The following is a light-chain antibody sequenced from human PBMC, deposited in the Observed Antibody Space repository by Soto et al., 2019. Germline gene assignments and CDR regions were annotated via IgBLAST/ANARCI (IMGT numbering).Light chain of an antibody. V-gene: IGLV2-23*01. CDR1: SSDVGSYNL. Sequence: QSVLTQPASVSGSPGQSITISCTGTSSDVGSYNLVSWYQQYPGKAPKLMIYEGSKRPSGVSNRFSGSKSGNTASLTISGLQAEDEADYYCCSYAGTLWVFGGGTKVTVL. J-gene: IGLJ3*02. CDR2: EGS. CDR3: CSYAGTLWV.